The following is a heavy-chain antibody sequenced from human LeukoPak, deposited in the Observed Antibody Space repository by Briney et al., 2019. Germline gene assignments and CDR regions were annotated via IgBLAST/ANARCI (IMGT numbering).Heavy chain of an antibody. CDR2: IIPILGIA. J-gene: IGHJ5*02. D-gene: IGHD2-15*01. CDR1: RYTFTSYD. V-gene: IGHV1-69*04. Sequence: ASVKVSCKASRYTFTSYDINWVRQAPGQGLEWMGRIIPILGIANYAQKFQGRVTITADKSTSTAYMELSSLRSEDTAVYYCARSYCSGGSCYSDWFDPWGQGTLVTVSS. CDR3: ARSYCSGGSCYSDWFDP.